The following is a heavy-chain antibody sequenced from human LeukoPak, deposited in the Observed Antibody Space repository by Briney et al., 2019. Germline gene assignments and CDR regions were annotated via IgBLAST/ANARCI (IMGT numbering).Heavy chain of an antibody. CDR1: GGSISSSSYY. J-gene: IGHJ4*02. CDR3: ARGGQTGYYYDSSGYYYGLDY. Sequence: SETLSLTCTVSGGSISSSSYYWGWIRQPPGKGLEWIGSIYYSGSTYYNPSLKSRVTISVDTSKNQFSLKLSSVTAADTAVYYCARGGQTGYYYDSSGYYYGLDYWGQGTLVTVSS. V-gene: IGHV4-39*07. D-gene: IGHD3-22*01. CDR2: IYYSGST.